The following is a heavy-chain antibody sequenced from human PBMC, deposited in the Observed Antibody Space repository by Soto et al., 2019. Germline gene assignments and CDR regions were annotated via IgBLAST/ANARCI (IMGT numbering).Heavy chain of an antibody. V-gene: IGHV5-51*01. CDR3: ASSTRGVNDI. D-gene: IGHD3-10*01. J-gene: IGHJ3*02. Sequence: GESLKISCKGSGYSFTGYWIAWVRQMPGKGLEWMGIIYPDDSDTRYSPSFQGQVTISVDKSISTAYLQWSSLKASDTAMYYCASSTRGVNDIWGQGTMVTVSS. CDR1: GYSFTGYW. CDR2: IYPDDSDT.